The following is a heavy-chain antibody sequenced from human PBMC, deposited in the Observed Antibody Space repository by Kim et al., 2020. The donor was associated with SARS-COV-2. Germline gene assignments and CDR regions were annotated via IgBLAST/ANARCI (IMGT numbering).Heavy chain of an antibody. CDR2: ISYDGSNK. CDR1: GFTFSSYG. V-gene: IGHV3-33*05. CDR3: ARPYDILTGYYWAHYYYG. D-gene: IGHD3-9*01. J-gene: IGHJ6*01. Sequence: GGSLRLSCAASGFTFSSYGMHWVRQAPGKGLEWVAVISYDGSNKYYADSVKGRFTISRDNSKNTLYLQMNSLRAEDTAVYYCARPYDILTGYYWAHYYYG.